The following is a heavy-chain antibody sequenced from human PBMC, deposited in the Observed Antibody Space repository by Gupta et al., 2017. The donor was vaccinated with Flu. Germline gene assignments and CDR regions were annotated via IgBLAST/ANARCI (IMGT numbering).Heavy chain of an antibody. CDR1: YY. J-gene: IGHJ5*01. CDR2: VFDSGDT. V-gene: IGHV4-61*07. Sequence: YYWSWLRQPPGQTLEWIGYVFDSGDTNYKPSRSRRVVISADTSRNRFSLYLTYVTTADTAMYYCARLRRHSGSYYWFDSWGQGTLVTVS. CDR3: ARLRRHSGSYYWFDS. D-gene: IGHD1-26*01.